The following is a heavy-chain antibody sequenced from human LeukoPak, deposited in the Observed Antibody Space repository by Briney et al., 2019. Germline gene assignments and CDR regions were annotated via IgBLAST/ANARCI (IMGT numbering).Heavy chain of an antibody. Sequence: GGSLRLSCVVSGFPFSNNPMNWVRQAPGKGLEWVSYISTAITTTYYAESVKGRFTISRDNAKNILFLQMTSMTVADTARYFCVRVNYGSNSGFHFDLWGQGTPVTVSS. V-gene: IGHV3-48*01. CDR1: GFPFSNNP. CDR2: ISTAITTT. J-gene: IGHJ4*02. CDR3: VRVNYGSNSGFHFDL. D-gene: IGHD3-10*01.